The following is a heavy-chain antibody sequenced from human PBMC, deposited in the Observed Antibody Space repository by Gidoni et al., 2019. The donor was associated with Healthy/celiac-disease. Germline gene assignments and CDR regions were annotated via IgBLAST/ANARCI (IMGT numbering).Heavy chain of an antibody. V-gene: IGHV4-31*03. CDR3: ARAYYDSSGSNWVFDY. CDR2: IYYSVST. Sequence: QVQLQESGPGLVKPSQTLSLTCTVSGGSISSGGYYWSWIRQHPGKGLEWIGYIYYSVSTYYNPSLKSRVTISVDTSKNQFSLKLSSVTAADTAVYYCARAYYDSSGSNWVFDYWGQGTLVTVSS. CDR1: GGSISSGGYY. D-gene: IGHD3-22*01. J-gene: IGHJ4*02.